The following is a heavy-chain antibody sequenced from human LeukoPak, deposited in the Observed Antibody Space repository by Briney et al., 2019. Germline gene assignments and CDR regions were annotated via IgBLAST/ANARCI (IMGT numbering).Heavy chain of an antibody. Sequence: SETLSLTCAVYGGSFSGYYRSWIRQPPGKRLEWIGQINHSGSTNYNPSLKSRVTISVDTSKNQFSLKLSSVTAADTAVYYCARGRPVLLWFGGNSNWFDPWGQGTLVTVSS. CDR3: ARGRPVLLWFGGNSNWFDP. D-gene: IGHD3-10*01. CDR2: INHSGST. V-gene: IGHV4-34*01. CDR1: GGSFSGYY. J-gene: IGHJ5*02.